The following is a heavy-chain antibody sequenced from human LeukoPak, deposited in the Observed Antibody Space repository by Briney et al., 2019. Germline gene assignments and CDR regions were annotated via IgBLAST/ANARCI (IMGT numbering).Heavy chain of an antibody. CDR2: IYYSGST. D-gene: IGHD6-13*01. CDR3: GKGIAAAGSLGYFDC. CDR1: GGSISSSSYY. Sequence: PSETLSLTCTVSGGSISSSSYYWGWIRQPPGKGLEWIGSIYYSGSTYYNPSLKSRVTISVDTSRKQFSLKLSSVTAADTAVYYCGKGIAAAGSLGYFDCWGQGTLFTVSS. J-gene: IGHJ4*02. V-gene: IGHV4-39*01.